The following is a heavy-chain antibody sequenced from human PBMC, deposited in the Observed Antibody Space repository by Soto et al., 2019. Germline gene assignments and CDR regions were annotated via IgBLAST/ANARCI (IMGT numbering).Heavy chain of an antibody. CDR3: ADSSGYYPLTS. V-gene: IGHV3-30-3*01. CDR1: GFTFSSYA. J-gene: IGHJ4*02. CDR2: ISYDGSNK. D-gene: IGHD3-22*01. Sequence: SGGSLRLSCAASGFTFSSYAMHWVRQAPGKGLEWVAVISYDGSNKYYADSVKGRFTISRDNSKNTLYLQMNSLRAEDTAVYYCADSSGYYPLTSWGQGTLVTVSS.